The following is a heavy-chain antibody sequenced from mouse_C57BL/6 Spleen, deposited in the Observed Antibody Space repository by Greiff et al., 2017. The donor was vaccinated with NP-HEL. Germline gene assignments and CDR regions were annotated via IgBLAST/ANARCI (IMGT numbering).Heavy chain of an antibody. CDR2: INPSTGGT. Sequence: VQLQQSGPELVKPGASVKISCKASGYSFTGYYMNWVKQSPEKSLEWIGEINPSTGGTTYNQKFKAKATLTVDKSSSTAYMQLKSLTSEDSAVYYCARYDYDSWFAYGGQGTLVTVSA. J-gene: IGHJ3*01. CDR3: ARYDYDSWFAY. D-gene: IGHD2-4*01. CDR1: GYSFTGYY. V-gene: IGHV1-42*01.